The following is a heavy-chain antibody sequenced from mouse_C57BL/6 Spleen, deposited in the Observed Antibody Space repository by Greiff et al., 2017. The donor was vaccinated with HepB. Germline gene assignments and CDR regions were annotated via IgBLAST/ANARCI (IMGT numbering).Heavy chain of an antibody. J-gene: IGHJ1*03. V-gene: IGHV5-4*03. CDR1: GFTFSSYA. Sequence: EVMLVESGGGLVKPGGSLKLSCAASGFTFSSYAMSWVRQTPEKRLEWVATISDGGSYTYYPDNVKGRFTISRDNAKNNLYLQMSHLKSEDTAMYYCARGGPTIVTTWYFDVWGTGTPVTVSS. D-gene: IGHD2-5*01. CDR3: ARGGPTIVTTWYFDV. CDR2: ISDGGSYT.